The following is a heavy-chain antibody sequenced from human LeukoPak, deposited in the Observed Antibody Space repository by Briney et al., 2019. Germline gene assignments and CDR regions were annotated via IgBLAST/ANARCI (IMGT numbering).Heavy chain of an antibody. V-gene: IGHV3-9*01. CDR2: ISWNSGTI. CDR3: AKDNRRHYTSGPNPDSLH. CDR1: GFIFNNYA. D-gene: IGHD6-19*01. Sequence: GGSLRLSCAGSGFIFNNYAMHWVRQPPGKGLEWVSGISWNSGTIDYADSVRGRFAISRDNAKNSLYLQMDSLRVEDTAFYYCAKDNRRHYTSGPNPDSLHWGQGALVTVSS. J-gene: IGHJ4*02.